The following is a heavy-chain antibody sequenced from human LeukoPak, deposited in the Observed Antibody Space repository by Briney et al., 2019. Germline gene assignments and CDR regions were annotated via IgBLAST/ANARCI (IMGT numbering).Heavy chain of an antibody. Sequence: PGGSLRLSCAASGFSFRSYWMSWVRQAPGKGLEWVAKIKQDGSEKYYVDSVKGRFTISRDNAKNSLYLQMNSLRAEDTAVYHCARDGSPFDSWGQGNPVTVSS. CDR2: IKQDGSEK. V-gene: IGHV3-7*05. J-gene: IGHJ4*02. CDR3: ARDGSPFDS. CDR1: GFSFRSYW.